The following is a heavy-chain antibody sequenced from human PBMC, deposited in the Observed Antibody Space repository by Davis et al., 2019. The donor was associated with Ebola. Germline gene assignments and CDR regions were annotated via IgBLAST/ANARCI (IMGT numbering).Heavy chain of an antibody. D-gene: IGHD3-10*01. CDR2: IYYSGST. J-gene: IGHJ4*02. Sequence: PSETLSLTCTVSGGSFSSSRYYWGWIRQPPGKGLEWIGSIYYSGSTYYNPSLKSRVTISVDTSKNQFSLKLSSVTAADTAVYYCARQFMVRGVRPFDYWGQGTLVTVSS. CDR1: GGSFSSSRYY. CDR3: ARQFMVRGVRPFDY. V-gene: IGHV4-39*01.